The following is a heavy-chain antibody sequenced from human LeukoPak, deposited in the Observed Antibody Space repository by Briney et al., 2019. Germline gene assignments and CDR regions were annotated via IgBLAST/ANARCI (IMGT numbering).Heavy chain of an antibody. Sequence: ASVKVSCKASGYTFTSNGITWVRQAPGQGLEWVGWISCYNGDTKYAQKFQGRVTMTTDTSTSTAYMELRSLRSDDTAVYYCARGNSLDYWGQGTLVTVSS. CDR1: GYTFTSNG. CDR3: ARGNSLDY. J-gene: IGHJ4*02. V-gene: IGHV1-18*01. CDR2: ISCYNGDT.